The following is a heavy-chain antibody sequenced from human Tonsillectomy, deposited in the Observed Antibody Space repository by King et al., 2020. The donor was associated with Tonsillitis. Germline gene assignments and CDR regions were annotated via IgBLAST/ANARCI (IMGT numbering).Heavy chain of an antibody. CDR1: GFNFRSYG. Sequence: HVQLVESGGGVVQPGGSLRLSCEASGFNFRSYGMHWVRQAPGKGLEWVAFIRDDGCNKYYADSVKGRFNISRDNFNNIVYLEMSSLRAADTEVYSCADDDLDSLLLWGRGPRVSVSS. CDR2: IRDDGCNK. CDR3: ADDDLDSLLL. V-gene: IGHV3-30*02. D-gene: IGHD1-1*01. J-gene: IGHJ4*02.